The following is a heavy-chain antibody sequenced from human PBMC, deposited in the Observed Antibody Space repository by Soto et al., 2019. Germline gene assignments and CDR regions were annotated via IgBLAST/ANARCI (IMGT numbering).Heavy chain of an antibody. J-gene: IGHJ4*02. Sequence: SGPTLVNPTQTLTLTCTFSGFSLSTSGVGVGWIRQPPGKALEWLALIYWDDDKRYSPSLKSRLTITKDTSKNQMVLTMTNMDPVDTATYYCAHSRFDDYTYYYDSSGYYWAHWGQGTLVTVSS. CDR1: GFSLSTSGVG. CDR3: AHSRFDDYTYYYDSSGYYWAH. CDR2: IYWDDDK. V-gene: IGHV2-5*02. D-gene: IGHD3-22*01.